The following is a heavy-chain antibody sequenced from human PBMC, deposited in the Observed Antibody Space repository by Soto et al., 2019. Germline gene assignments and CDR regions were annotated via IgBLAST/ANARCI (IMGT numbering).Heavy chain of an antibody. CDR1: DGSISSHY. Sequence: QVQLQESGPGLVKPSETLSLTCTVSDGSISSHYWSWIRQPPGKGLEWIGYFYYSGRTNYNPSLKSRVTISVDTSKNQFSLKLSSVTAADTAVYYCARAFEDFWSGYYYYFDYWGQGTLVTVSS. CDR3: ARAFEDFWSGYYYYFDY. CDR2: FYYSGRT. D-gene: IGHD3-3*01. V-gene: IGHV4-59*11. J-gene: IGHJ4*02.